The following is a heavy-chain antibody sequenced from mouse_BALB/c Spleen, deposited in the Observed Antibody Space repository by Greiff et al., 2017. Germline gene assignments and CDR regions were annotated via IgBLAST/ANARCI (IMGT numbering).Heavy chain of an antibody. CDR2: INPSNGRT. Sequence: VQLQQPGAELVKPGASVKLSCKASGYTFTSYWMHWVKQRPGQGLEWIGEINPSNGRTNYNEKFKSKATLTVDKSSSTAYMQLSSLTSEDSAVYYCARRKIYGYFDYWGQGTTLTVSS. D-gene: IGHD1-1*02. CDR1: GYTFTSYW. V-gene: IGHV1S81*02. CDR3: ARRKIYGYFDY. J-gene: IGHJ2*01.